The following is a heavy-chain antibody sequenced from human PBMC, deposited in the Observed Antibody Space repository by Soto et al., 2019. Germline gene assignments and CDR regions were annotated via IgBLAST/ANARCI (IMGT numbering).Heavy chain of an antibody. CDR3: ARDGVRFLESLLAYSYYYGMDV. CDR2: IKQDGSEK. V-gene: IGHV3-7*01. D-gene: IGHD3-3*01. CDR1: GFTFSSYW. J-gene: IGHJ6*02. Sequence: GGSLRLSCAASGFTFSSYWMSWVRQAPGKGLEWVANIKQDGSEKYYVDSVKGRFTISRDNAKNSLYLQMNSLRAEDTAVYYCARDGVRFLESLLAYSYYYGMDVWGQGTTVTVSS.